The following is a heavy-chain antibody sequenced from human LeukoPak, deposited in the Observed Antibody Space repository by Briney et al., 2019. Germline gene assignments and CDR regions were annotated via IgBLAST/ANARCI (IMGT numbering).Heavy chain of an antibody. V-gene: IGHV1-2*02. J-gene: IGHJ6*02. CDR1: GYTFTGYY. CDR3: ARSELITIFGALEDNYYYYGMDV. D-gene: IGHD3-3*01. CDR2: INPNSGGT. Sequence: ASVKVSCKASGYTFTGYYMHWVRQAPGQGLEWMGWINPNSGGTNYAQKFQGRVTMTRDTSTSTAYMELRSLRSDDTAVYYCARSELITIFGALEDNYYYYGMDVWGQGTTVTVSS.